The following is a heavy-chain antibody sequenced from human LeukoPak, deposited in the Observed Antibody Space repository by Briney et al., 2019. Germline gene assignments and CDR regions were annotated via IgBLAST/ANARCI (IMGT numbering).Heavy chain of an antibody. V-gene: IGHV3-11*04. J-gene: IGHJ4*02. CDR2: ISSSDSTK. CDR3: AKDFGVVILTFDY. CDR1: GFSFSDYY. Sequence: GGSLRLSCAASGFSFSDYYMSWIRQAPGKGLEWVSYISSSDSTKYYADSVKGRFTISRDNSKNTLYLQMNSLRAEDTAVYYCAKDFGVVILTFDYWGQGTLVTVSS. D-gene: IGHD3-3*01.